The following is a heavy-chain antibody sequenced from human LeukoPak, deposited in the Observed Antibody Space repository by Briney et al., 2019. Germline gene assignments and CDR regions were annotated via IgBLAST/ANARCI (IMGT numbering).Heavy chain of an antibody. Sequence: GGSLRLSCAASGFTFSSYWMHWVRQVPGKGLVWVSRIKSDGSSTTYADSVKGRFTISRDNAKNTLYLQMNSLRAEDTAVYYCAKDLQYYDFWTGPDAWGQGTLVTVSS. J-gene: IGHJ4*02. CDR1: GFTFSSYW. D-gene: IGHD3-3*01. V-gene: IGHV3-74*01. CDR3: AKDLQYYDFWTGPDA. CDR2: IKSDGSST.